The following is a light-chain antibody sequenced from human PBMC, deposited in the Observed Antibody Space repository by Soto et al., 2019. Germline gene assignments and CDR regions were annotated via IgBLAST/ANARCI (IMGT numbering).Light chain of an antibody. CDR2: GAS. J-gene: IGKJ5*01. Sequence: EIVMTQSPATLSVSPGERATLSCRASQSVSSNLAWYQQKPGQAPRLLIYGASTRAAGIPARFSGSGSGTKFTFTISSLQSEDFAVYYCQQYNNWPITFGQGTRLEIK. V-gene: IGKV3-15*01. CDR3: QQYNNWPIT. CDR1: QSVSSN.